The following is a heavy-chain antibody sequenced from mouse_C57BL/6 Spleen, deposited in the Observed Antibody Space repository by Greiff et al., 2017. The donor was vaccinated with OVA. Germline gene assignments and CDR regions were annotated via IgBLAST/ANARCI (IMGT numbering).Heavy chain of an antibody. V-gene: IGHV1-59*01. CDR3: ARGGYSDY. Sequence: VQLKQPGAELVRPGTSVKLSCKASGYTFTSYWMPWVKQRPGQGLEWIGVIDPSDSYTNYNQKFKGKATLTVDTSSSTAYMQLSSLTSEDSAVYYWARGGYSDYWGQGTTLTVSS. CDR2: IDPSDSYT. CDR1: GYTFTSYW. D-gene: IGHD2-3*01. J-gene: IGHJ2*01.